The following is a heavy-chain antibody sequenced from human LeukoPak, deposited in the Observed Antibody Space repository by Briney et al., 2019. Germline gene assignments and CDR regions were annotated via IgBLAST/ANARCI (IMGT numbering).Heavy chain of an antibody. J-gene: IGHJ4*02. D-gene: IGHD6-13*01. Sequence: GGSLRLSCAASGFIFSNYAMNWVRQAPGKGLEWVSSITSSSAYIYYADSVKGRFTISRDNSKNTLYLQMNSLRAEDTAVYYCAKFPGIAAAAHFDYWGQGTLVTVSS. CDR3: AKFPGIAAAAHFDY. CDR2: ITSSSAYI. CDR1: GFIFSNYA. V-gene: IGHV3-21*04.